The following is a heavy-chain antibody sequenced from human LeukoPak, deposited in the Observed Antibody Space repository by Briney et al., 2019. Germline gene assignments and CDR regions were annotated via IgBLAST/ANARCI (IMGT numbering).Heavy chain of an antibody. CDR1: GYTFTSYG. Sequence: ASVKVSCTASGYTFTSYGISWVRQAPGQGLEWMGWISAYNGNTNYAQKLQGRVTMTTDTSTSTAYMELRSLRSDDTAVYYCARDLGRSSSWYKGDYWGQGTLVTVSS. D-gene: IGHD6-13*01. V-gene: IGHV1-18*01. CDR2: ISAYNGNT. CDR3: ARDLGRSSSWYKGDY. J-gene: IGHJ4*02.